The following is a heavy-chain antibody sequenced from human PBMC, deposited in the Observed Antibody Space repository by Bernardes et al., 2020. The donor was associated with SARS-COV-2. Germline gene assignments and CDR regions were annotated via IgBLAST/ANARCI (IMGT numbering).Heavy chain of an antibody. J-gene: IGHJ6*02. CDR1: GFTVSSNY. V-gene: IGHV3-66*01. CDR3: ARSLLLRYFDWLPHYYYYYGMDV. CDR2: IYSGGST. D-gene: IGHD3-9*01. Sequence: GGSLRLSCAASGFTVSSNYMSWVRQAPGKGLEWVSVIYSGGSTYYADSVKGRFTISRDNSKNTLYLQMNSLRAEDTAVYYCARSLLLRYFDWLPHYYYYYGMDVWGQGTTVTVSS.